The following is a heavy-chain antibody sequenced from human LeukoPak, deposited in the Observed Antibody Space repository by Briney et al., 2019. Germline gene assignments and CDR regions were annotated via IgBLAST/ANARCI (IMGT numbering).Heavy chain of an antibody. J-gene: IGHJ4*02. Sequence: GGSLRLSCAASGFTFSSYSMNWVRQAPGKGLEWVSSISSSSSYIYYADSVKGRFTISRDNSKNTLYLQMNSLRAEDTAVYYCAPTPRIIAAALVLDYWGQGTLVTVSS. CDR2: ISSSSSYI. D-gene: IGHD6-13*01. CDR3: APTPRIIAAALVLDY. CDR1: GFTFSSYS. V-gene: IGHV3-21*04.